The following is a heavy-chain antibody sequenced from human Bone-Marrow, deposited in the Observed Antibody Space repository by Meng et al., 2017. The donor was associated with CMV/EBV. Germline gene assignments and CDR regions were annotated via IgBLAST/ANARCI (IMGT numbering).Heavy chain of an antibody. Sequence: SVKVSCKASGGTFSSYTISWVRQAPGQGLEWMGRIIPILGIANYAQKFQGRVTMTRDTSISTAYMELSRLRSDDAAVYYCARGDGDHFDYWGQGTLVTVSS. V-gene: IGHV1-69*02. J-gene: IGHJ4*02. D-gene: IGHD4-17*01. CDR1: GGTFSSYT. CDR2: IIPILGIA. CDR3: ARGDGDHFDY.